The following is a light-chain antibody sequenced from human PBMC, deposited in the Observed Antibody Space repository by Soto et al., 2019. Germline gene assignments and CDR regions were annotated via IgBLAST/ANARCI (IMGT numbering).Light chain of an antibody. CDR1: NSNMGRNY. CDR3: AVWDNSLNGVA. Sequence: QSVLTQTPSASGTPGQSVTISCSGSNSNMGRNYVYWYQQVPGTAPKLLMYRNDVRPSGVPDRFTGSKSGTSASLAISGLRSDDEADYYCAVWDNSLNGVAFGGGTKVTVL. V-gene: IGLV1-47*01. CDR2: RND. J-gene: IGLJ2*01.